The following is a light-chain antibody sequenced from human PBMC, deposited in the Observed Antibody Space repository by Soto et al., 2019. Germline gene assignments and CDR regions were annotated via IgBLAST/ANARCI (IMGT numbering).Light chain of an antibody. Sequence: DIQMTQSPSTLSASVGDRVRVTCRASQTIRNWLAWYQQKPGKAPKVIIYKASSLESGVPSRFSGSGSGTEFTLTISNLQPDDFATYFCLQHNTYPITFGQGTRLEI. J-gene: IGKJ5*01. V-gene: IGKV1-5*03. CDR1: QTIRNW. CDR3: LQHNTYPIT. CDR2: KAS.